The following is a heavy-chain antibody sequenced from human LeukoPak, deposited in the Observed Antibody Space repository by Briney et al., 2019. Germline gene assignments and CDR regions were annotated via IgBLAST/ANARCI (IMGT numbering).Heavy chain of an antibody. D-gene: IGHD5-24*01. CDR1: GFTFDDYA. V-gene: IGHV3-7*01. CDR2: IKQDGSEK. CDR3: ARDTRWQPTNWFDP. J-gene: IGHJ5*02. Sequence: PSGRSLRLSCAASGFTFDDYAMHWVRQAPGKGLEWVANIKQDGSEKYYVDSVKGRFTISRDNAKNSLYLQMNSLRAEDTAVYYCARDTRWQPTNWFDPWGQGTLVTVSS.